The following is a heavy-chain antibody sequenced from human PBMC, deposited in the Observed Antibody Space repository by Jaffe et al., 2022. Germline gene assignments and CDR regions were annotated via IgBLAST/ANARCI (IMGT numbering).Heavy chain of an antibody. CDR3: AREDTSVGVITRDAFDI. V-gene: IGHV3-48*03. CDR1: GFTFSSYE. Sequence: EVQLVESGGGLGQPGGSLRLSCAASGFTFSSYEMNWVRQAPGKGLEWVSYIDSSGSTIYYADSVKGRFTISRDNAKNSLYLQMNSLRGEDTAVYYCAREDTSVGVITRDAFDIWGQGTMVTVSS. J-gene: IGHJ3*02. D-gene: IGHD3-10*01. CDR2: IDSSGSTI.